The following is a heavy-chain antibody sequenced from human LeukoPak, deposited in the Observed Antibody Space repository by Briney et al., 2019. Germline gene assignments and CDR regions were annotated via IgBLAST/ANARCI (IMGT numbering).Heavy chain of an antibody. Sequence: GGSLRLSCAASGFTFGSYSMNWVRQAPGKGLEWVSSISSSSSYIYYADSVKGRFTISRDNAKNSLYLQMNSLRAEDTAVYYCARESTMVRGALDYWGQGTLVTVSS. J-gene: IGHJ4*02. CDR2: ISSSSSYI. D-gene: IGHD3-10*01. V-gene: IGHV3-21*01. CDR3: ARESTMVRGALDY. CDR1: GFTFGSYS.